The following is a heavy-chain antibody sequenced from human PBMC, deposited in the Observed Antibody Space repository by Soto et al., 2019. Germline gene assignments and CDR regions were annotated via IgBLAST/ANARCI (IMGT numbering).Heavy chain of an antibody. CDR2: ISASGGGT. V-gene: IGHV3-23*01. CDR3: AKGDSDYYFDS. Sequence: PGGSLRLSCAASGFTFSTYAISWVRQAPGKGLEWVSGISASGGGTYYANSVKGRFTISRDNSKNTLYLQMNSLRVDDTALYFCAKGDSDYYFDSLGQGTLVTVSS. CDR1: GFTFSTYA. J-gene: IGHJ4*02. D-gene: IGHD4-4*01.